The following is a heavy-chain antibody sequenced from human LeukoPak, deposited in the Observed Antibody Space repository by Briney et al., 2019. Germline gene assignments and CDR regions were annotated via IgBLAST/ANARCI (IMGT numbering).Heavy chain of an antibody. Sequence: PGGSLRLSCAASGFTFSDYYMSWIRQAPGKGLEWVSYISSSGSTIYYADSVKGRFAISRDNAKNSLYLQMNSPRAEDTAVYYCARDLLTIFGVVNHFDYWGQGTLVTVSS. D-gene: IGHD3-3*01. J-gene: IGHJ4*02. V-gene: IGHV3-11*01. CDR1: GFTFSDYY. CDR3: ARDLLTIFGVVNHFDY. CDR2: ISSSGSTI.